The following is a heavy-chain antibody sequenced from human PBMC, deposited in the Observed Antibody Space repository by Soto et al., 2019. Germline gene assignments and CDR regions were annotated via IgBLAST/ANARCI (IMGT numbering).Heavy chain of an antibody. D-gene: IGHD1-26*01. CDR3: AKDEYWESHFYYFMDL. V-gene: IGHV3-30*15. CDR2: ISHDGSIT. J-gene: IGHJ6*03. CDR1: GFTFSSYA. Sequence: QVQLVESGGGVVEPGRSLRLSCAASGFTFSSYAMHWVRQALGKGLEWVAVISHDGSITYYSDSVKGRFTMSRDNSNNTLFLQMSSLRSEDTAIYYCAKDEYWESHFYYFMDLWGRGTAVTVSS.